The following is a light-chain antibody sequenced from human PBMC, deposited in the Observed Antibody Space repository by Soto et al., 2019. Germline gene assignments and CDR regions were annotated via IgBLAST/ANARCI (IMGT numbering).Light chain of an antibody. CDR1: SSDIGDYNY. CDR3: NSYTSSNTYV. J-gene: IGLJ1*01. Sequence: QSALTQPASVSGSPGQSITISCTGTSSDIGDYNYVSWYQQHPGKAPKLMIYEVTNRPSGVSNRFSGSKSGNTASLTISGLQAEDEADYYCNSYTSSNTYVFGTVTKLTVL. V-gene: IGLV2-14*01. CDR2: EVT.